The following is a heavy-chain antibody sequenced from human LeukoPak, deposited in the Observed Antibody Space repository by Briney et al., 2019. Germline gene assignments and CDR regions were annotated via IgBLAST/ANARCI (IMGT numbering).Heavy chain of an antibody. CDR2: ISAYNGNT. V-gene: IGHV1-18*03. D-gene: IGHD3-22*01. CDR3: ARDTDDSSGYYYYDY. Sequence: ASVKVSCKASGYTFTSYGISWVRQAPGQGLEWMGWISAYNGNTNYAQKLQGRVTMTTDTSTSTAYMELRSLRSDDMAVYYCARDTDDSSGYYYYDYWGQGTLVTVSS. CDR1: GYTFTSYG. J-gene: IGHJ4*02.